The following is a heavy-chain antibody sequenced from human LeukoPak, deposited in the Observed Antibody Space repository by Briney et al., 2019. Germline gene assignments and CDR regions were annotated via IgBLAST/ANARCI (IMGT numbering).Heavy chain of an antibody. J-gene: IGHJ6*03. CDR1: GSTFGMSG. D-gene: IGHD2/OR15-2a*01. V-gene: IGHV3-30*02. Sequence: PGGSLRLSCVASGSTFGMSGMHWVRQAPGKGLDWVAFIGYDGSYEYYSDAVKGRFSISRDNSNKTLYLLMNSLRVEDTAVYFCARAFLLTFYYTDVWGNGTTVTVSS. CDR3: ARAFLLTFYYTDV. CDR2: IGYDGSYE.